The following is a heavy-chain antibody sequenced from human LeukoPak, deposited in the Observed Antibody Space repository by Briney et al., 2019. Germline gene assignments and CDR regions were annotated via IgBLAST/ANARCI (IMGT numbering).Heavy chain of an antibody. V-gene: IGHV1-2*02. CDR3: ARVRYYYDRDWFDP. D-gene: IGHD3-22*01. Sequence: ASVKVSCKASGYTFTGYYMHWVRQAPGQGLEWMGWINPNSGGTNYAQKFQGRVTMTRDTSISTAYMELSRLRSHDTAVYYCARVRYYYDRDWFDPWGQGTLVTVSS. CDR1: GYTFTGYY. CDR2: INPNSGGT. J-gene: IGHJ5*02.